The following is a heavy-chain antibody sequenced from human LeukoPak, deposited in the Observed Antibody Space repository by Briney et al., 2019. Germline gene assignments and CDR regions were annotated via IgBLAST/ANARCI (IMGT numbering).Heavy chain of an antibody. CDR3: ARAGYYAHGPNWYFDL. CDR2: LYTSGST. D-gene: IGHD2/OR15-2a*01. CDR1: GGSISYNY. J-gene: IGHJ2*01. Sequence: SETLSLTCTVSGGSISYNYWGWIRQPAGKGLEWIGRLYTSGSTSYNPSLRSRVTMSVDTSKDQFSLKLSSVTAADTAVYFCARAGYYAHGPNWYFDLWGRGTLVTVSS. V-gene: IGHV4-4*07.